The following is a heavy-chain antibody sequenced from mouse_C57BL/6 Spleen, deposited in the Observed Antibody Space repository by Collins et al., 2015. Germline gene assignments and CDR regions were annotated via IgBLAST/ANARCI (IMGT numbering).Heavy chain of an antibody. CDR1: GYAFSNYW. Sequence: QLQQSGAELVKPGLSEDSCKASGYAFSNYWMNWVKQRPGKGLEWIGQIYPGDGDINYNEKFKGKATLTADKSSSTAYMQLSSLTSEDSAVYFCTRGVYWGQGTTLTVPS. CDR2: IYPGDGDI. J-gene: IGHJ2*01. CDR3: TRGVY. V-gene: IGHV1-80*01.